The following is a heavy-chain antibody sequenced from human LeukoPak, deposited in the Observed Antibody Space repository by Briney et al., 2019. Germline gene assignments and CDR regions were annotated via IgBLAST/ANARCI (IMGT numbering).Heavy chain of an antibody. D-gene: IGHD3-22*01. Sequence: GASVKVSCKASGYTFTSYDINWVRQATGQGLEWMGLINPGGGSTNYAQKFQGRVTVTRDMSTSTVYMELSSLRSDDTAVYYCARDDYDNSGYYYFDYWGQGTLVTVSS. V-gene: IGHV1-46*01. CDR2: INPGGGST. CDR1: GYTFTSYD. J-gene: IGHJ4*02. CDR3: ARDDYDNSGYYYFDY.